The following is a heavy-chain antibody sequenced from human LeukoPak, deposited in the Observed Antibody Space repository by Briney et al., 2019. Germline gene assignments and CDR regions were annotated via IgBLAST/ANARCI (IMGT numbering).Heavy chain of an antibody. Sequence: PSETLSLTCTVSGGSISSYYWSWIRQPPGKGLEWIGYIYYSGSTNYNPSLKSRVTISVDTSKNQFSLKLSSVTAADTAVCYCARARITIFGVVRGYYYYGMDVWGQGTTVTVSS. V-gene: IGHV4-59*12. CDR3: ARARITIFGVVRGYYYYGMDV. CDR2: IYYSGST. J-gene: IGHJ6*02. CDR1: GGSISSYY. D-gene: IGHD3-3*01.